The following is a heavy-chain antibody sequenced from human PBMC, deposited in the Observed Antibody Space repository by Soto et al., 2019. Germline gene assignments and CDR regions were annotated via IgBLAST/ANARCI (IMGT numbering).Heavy chain of an antibody. CDR2: IVAYSGHT. D-gene: IGHD2-2*01. CDR3: AINIQRLGCVSTSCYFDY. V-gene: IGHV1-18*04. Sequence: QVQLVQSGAEVKKPGASVKVSCKASGYKFSDYGINWVRQVPGQGLEWMGWIVAYSGHTNYVQRIQGRVTMTANTSTSIAYMELRTLRSDDTAVYYCAINIQRLGCVSTSCYFDYWGQGTLVSVSS. CDR1: GYKFSDYG. J-gene: IGHJ4*02.